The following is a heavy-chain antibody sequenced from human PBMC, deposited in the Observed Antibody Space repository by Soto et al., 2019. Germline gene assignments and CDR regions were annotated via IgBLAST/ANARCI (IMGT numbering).Heavy chain of an antibody. CDR2: IRPDGTET. CDR1: GFTFTDFY. Sequence: EVQLVQSGGGLVQPGGSLRLSCVGSGFTFTDFYMNWVRQAPGKGLEWVANIRPDGTETNYVESVRGRFTTSRDNAKNSLFLQMNSPRADDTAFYYCWGWGGHDYNYWGQGILVTVSS. J-gene: IGHJ4*02. V-gene: IGHV3-7*03. D-gene: IGHD4-4*01. CDR3: WGWGGHDYNY.